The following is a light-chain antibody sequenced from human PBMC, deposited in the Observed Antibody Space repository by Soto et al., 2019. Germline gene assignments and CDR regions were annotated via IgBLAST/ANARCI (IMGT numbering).Light chain of an antibody. Sequence: EIVLTPATGALCFSPGERATLTCRASQSVSSTYLAWYQQKPGQAPRLLIYGASSRATGIPDRFSGSGSGTDFNLTIGSLQPEDSASYYCQQYNSDAWTFGQGTKVDVK. J-gene: IGKJ1*01. CDR1: QSVSSTY. CDR3: QQYNSDAWT. V-gene: IGKV3-20*01. CDR2: GAS.